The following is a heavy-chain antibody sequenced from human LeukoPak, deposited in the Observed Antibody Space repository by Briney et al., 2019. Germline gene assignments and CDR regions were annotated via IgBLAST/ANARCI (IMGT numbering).Heavy chain of an antibody. CDR1: GGSISSYY. CDR2: INYSGGT. D-gene: IGHD2-2*02. CDR3: ASHVYPRDFQH. V-gene: IGHV4-59*01. J-gene: IGHJ1*01. Sequence: PSETLSLTCTVSGGSISSYYWSWIRQPPGKGLEWIGYINYSGGTNYNPSLKSRVTISVDTSKNQFSLKLSSVTAADTAVYYCASHVYPRDFQHWGQGTLVTVSS.